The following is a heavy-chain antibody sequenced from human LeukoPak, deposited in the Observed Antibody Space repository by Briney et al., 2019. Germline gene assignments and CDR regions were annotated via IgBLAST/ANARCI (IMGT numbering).Heavy chain of an antibody. V-gene: IGHV3-23*01. D-gene: IGHD3-22*01. Sequence: GGSLRLSCAASGFTFSNYWMHWVRHAPGKGLEWVSAISGSGGSTYYADSVKGRFTISRDNSKNTLYLQMNSLRAEDTAVYYCAKDRDGYYDSSGYYHYWGQGTLVTVSS. CDR2: ISGSGGST. CDR1: GFTFSNYW. CDR3: AKDRDGYYDSSGYYHY. J-gene: IGHJ4*02.